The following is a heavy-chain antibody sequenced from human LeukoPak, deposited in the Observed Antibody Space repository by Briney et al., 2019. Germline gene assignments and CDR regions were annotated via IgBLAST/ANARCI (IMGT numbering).Heavy chain of an antibody. J-gene: IGHJ4*02. V-gene: IGHV3-23*01. CDR3: AKAISYYDFWSGVDY. CDR1: GFTFSSYA. D-gene: IGHD3-3*01. CDR2: ISGSGGST. Sequence: GGSLRLSCAASGFTFSSYAMSWVRQAPGKGLERVSAISGSGGSTYYADSVKGRFTISRDNSKNTLYLQMNSLRAEDTAVYYCAKAISYYDFWSGVDYWGQGTLVTVSS.